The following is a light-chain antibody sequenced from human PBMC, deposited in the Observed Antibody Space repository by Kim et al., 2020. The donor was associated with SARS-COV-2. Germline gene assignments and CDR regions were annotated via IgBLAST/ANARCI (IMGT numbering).Light chain of an antibody. CDR1: QSVSSNN. V-gene: IGKV3-20*01. CDR2: GAS. Sequence: PGESATLSCRASQSVSSNNLAWYQQKPGQAPRLLIYGASTRATGIPDRFSGSGSGTDFTLTISRLEPEDFAVYYCQQSGSSPLTFGGGTKVDIK. J-gene: IGKJ4*01. CDR3: QQSGSSPLT.